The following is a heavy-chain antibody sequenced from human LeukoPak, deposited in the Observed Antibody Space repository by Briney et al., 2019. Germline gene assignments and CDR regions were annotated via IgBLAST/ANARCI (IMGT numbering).Heavy chain of an antibody. Sequence: SETLSLTCTVSGGSISSYYWSWIRQPAGKGLEWIGRIYTSGSTNYNPSLKSRVTMSVDTSKNQLSLKLSSVTAADTAVYYCARAVRGVMINNDAFDIWGQGTMVTVSS. J-gene: IGHJ3*02. CDR2: IYTSGST. CDR1: GGSISSYY. CDR3: ARAVRGVMINNDAFDI. V-gene: IGHV4-4*07. D-gene: IGHD3-10*01.